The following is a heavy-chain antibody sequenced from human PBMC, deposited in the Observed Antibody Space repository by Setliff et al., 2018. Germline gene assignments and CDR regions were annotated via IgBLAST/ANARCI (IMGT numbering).Heavy chain of an antibody. CDR2: ISDDGGRT. Sequence: GGSLRLSCAASGFAFNNYPMGWVRQAPGKGLEWVSGISDDGGRTYSADSVKGRFTISRDNSKNTLYLQMSSLRAEDTAVYYCAKYVNKFAHFDYWGQGTLVTVSS. D-gene: IGHD3-16*01. CDR1: GFAFNNYP. V-gene: IGHV3-23*01. CDR3: AKYVNKFAHFDY. J-gene: IGHJ4*02.